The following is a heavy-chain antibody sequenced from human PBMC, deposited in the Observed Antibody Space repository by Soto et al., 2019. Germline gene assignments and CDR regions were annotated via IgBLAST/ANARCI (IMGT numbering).Heavy chain of an antibody. V-gene: IGHV3-74*01. CDR2: MNGDGTST. J-gene: IGHJ4*02. CDR1: GFTFSSYW. Sequence: EVQLVESGGGLVQPGGSLRLSCAASGFTFSSYWMHWVRHVPGKGLVWVSRMNGDGTSTNCADSVKGRFTISRDNAKNTLYLQMDSLRPEDTALYYCARSTSGTFDFWGQGTLVTVSS. D-gene: IGHD1-1*01. CDR3: ARSTSGTFDF.